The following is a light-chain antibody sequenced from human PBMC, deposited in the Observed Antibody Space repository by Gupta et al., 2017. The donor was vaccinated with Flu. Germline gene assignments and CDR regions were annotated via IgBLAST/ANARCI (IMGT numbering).Light chain of an antibody. CDR1: QSVGSQ. V-gene: IGKV1-5*03. CDR2: KAS. J-gene: IGKJ1*01. Sequence: SPSTLSASVGERGTITCRDSQSVGSQLTWYQQKPGKPPTMLIYKASMVEKGVPSRFSGSGSGTEFTLTSSSLQPDDFATYYCQQYNSYWSFGQGTKVEIK. CDR3: QQYNSYWS.